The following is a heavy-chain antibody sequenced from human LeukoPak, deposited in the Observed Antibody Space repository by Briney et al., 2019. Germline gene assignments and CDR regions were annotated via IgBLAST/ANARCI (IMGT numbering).Heavy chain of an antibody. CDR1: GYTFTSYD. Sequence: ASVKVSCKASGYTFTSYDINWVRQATGQGLEWMGWMNPNSGNTGYAQKFQGRVTITRNTSISTAYMELSSLRSEDTAVYYCARENLAGITAAGMGNDYWGQGTLVTVSS. J-gene: IGHJ4*02. D-gene: IGHD6-13*01. CDR2: MNPNSGNT. CDR3: ARENLAGITAAGMGNDY. V-gene: IGHV1-8*03.